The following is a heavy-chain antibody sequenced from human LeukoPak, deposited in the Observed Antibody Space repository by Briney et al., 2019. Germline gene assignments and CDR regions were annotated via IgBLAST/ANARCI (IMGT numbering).Heavy chain of an antibody. CDR3: ARDRNIDGGENDYGGNCAFDI. D-gene: IGHD4-23*01. V-gene: IGHV3-21*01. CDR2: ISSSSSYI. J-gene: IGHJ3*02. CDR1: GFTFSSYS. Sequence: GGSLRLSCAASGFTFSSYSMNWVRQAPGKGLERVSSISSSSSYIYYADSVKGRFTISRDNAKNSLYLQMNSLRAEDTAVYYCARDRNIDGGENDYGGNCAFDIWGQGTMVTVSS.